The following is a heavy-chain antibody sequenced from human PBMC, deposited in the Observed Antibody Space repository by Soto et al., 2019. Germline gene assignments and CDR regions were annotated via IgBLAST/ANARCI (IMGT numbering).Heavy chain of an antibody. D-gene: IGHD3-3*01. CDR1: GFSLSTGGVG. V-gene: IGHV2-5*01. CDR2: IYWNDDK. CDR3: AHTNDLEWLLFSMDV. J-gene: IGHJ6*02. Sequence: SGPTLVNPTQTLTLTCTFSGFSLSTGGVGVGWIRQPPGKALEWLALIYWNDDKRYSPSLKSRLTITKDTSKNQVVLTMTNMDPVDTATYXCAHTNDLEWLLFSMDVWGQGTTVTVSS.